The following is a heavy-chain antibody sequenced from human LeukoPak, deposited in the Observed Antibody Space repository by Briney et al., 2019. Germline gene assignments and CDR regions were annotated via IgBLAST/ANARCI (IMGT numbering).Heavy chain of an antibody. CDR1: GFTVSSNS. J-gene: IGHJ4*02. Sequence: GGSLRLSCTVSGFTVSSNSMSWVRQAPGKGLEWVSFIYSDNTHYSDSVKRRFTISRDNSKNTLYLQMNSLIAEDTAVYYCARRAGAYSHPYDYWGQGTLVTVSS. D-gene: IGHD4/OR15-4a*01. CDR2: IYSDNT. V-gene: IGHV3-53*01. CDR3: ARRAGAYSHPYDY.